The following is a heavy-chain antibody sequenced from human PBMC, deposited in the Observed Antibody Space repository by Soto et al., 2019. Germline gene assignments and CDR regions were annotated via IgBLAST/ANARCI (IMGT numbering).Heavy chain of an antibody. CDR2: IYHSGST. V-gene: IGHV4-30-2*01. CDR1: GDSMSNSRYS. J-gene: IGHJ4*02. CDR3: ARYSNFWGYGFYY. Sequence: QPQLQESGSGLVQSSQTLSLTCIVSGDSMSNSRYSWSWVRQPPGKGLEWIGYIYHSGSTYYNPSLKSRVTIPGDRSANQFSLTLSSVTAADTALYYSARYSNFWGYGFYYWGQGALVTVSS. D-gene: IGHD5-12*01.